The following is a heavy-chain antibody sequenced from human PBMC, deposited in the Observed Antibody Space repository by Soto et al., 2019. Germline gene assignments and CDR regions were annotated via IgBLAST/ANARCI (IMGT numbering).Heavy chain of an antibody. CDR2: FDPEDGET. CDR3: AMRYGSGSYEYFQH. V-gene: IGHV1-24*01. Sequence: ASVKVSCKVSGYTLTELSMHWVRQAPGKGLEWMGGFDPEDGETIYAQKFQGRVTMTEDTSTDTAYMELSSLRSEDTAVYYCAMRYGSGSYEYFQHWGQGTLVTVSS. CDR1: GYTLTELS. J-gene: IGHJ1*01. D-gene: IGHD3-10*01.